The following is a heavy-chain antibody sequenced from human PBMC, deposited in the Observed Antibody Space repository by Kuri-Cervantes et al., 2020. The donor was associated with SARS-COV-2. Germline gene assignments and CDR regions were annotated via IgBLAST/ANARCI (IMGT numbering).Heavy chain of an antibody. CDR3: ARGWDYGSGSYYPRGDYGMDV. D-gene: IGHD3-10*01. CDR2: IYYSGST. V-gene: IGHV4-59*01. J-gene: IGHJ6*02. Sequence: LSCTVSGGSISSYYWSWIRQPPGKGLEWIGYIYYSGSTNYNPSLKSRVTISVDTSKNQFSLKLSSVTAADTAVYSCARGWDYGSGSYYPRGDYGMDVWGQGTTVTVSS. CDR1: GGSISSYY.